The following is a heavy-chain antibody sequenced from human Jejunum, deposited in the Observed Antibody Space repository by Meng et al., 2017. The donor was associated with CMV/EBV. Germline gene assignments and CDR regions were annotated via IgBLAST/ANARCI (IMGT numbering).Heavy chain of an antibody. CDR1: VRGDS. CDR2: IDPIART. D-gene: IGHD3-3*01. J-gene: IGHJ4*01. Sequence: VRGDSLRCVRQGPEKGLEWASVIDPIARTDHSDAVKGRFTISRDDSKNTVDLQMTGLTREDTAIYYCAKTLTISGMLRQYYYFDHWGHGTLVTVSS. V-gene: IGHV3-66*02. CDR3: AKTLTISGMLRQYYYFDH.